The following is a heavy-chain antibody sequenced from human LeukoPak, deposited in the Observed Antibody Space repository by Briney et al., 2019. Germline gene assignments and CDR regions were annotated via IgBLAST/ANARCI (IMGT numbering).Heavy chain of an antibody. D-gene: IGHD5-18*01. Sequence: GVSLRLSCAASGFTFSDYYMSWIRQAPGKGLEWVSYISSSSSYTNYADSVKGRFTISRDNAKNSLYLQMHSLRAEDTAVYYCARDAGYSYGYASHYYGMDVWGQGTTVTGSS. CDR2: ISSSSSYT. CDR1: GFTFSDYY. CDR3: ARDAGYSYGYASHYYGMDV. J-gene: IGHJ6*02. V-gene: IGHV3-11*06.